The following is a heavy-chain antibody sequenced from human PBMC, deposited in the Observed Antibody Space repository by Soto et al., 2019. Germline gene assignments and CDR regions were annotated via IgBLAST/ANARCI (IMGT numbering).Heavy chain of an antibody. D-gene: IGHD3-10*01. CDR1: GFTFSDFW. CDR3: ARADKRWFGESLQDY. CDR2: KNQDGSEK. J-gene: IGHJ4*02. Sequence: EVQLVESGGGLVQPGGTLSLSCATSGFTFSDFWMTWVGQAPGKGLEGVATKNQDGSEKYYVDSVKGGLTISRDNAKNSLYLQMNSLRAEDTAVYYCARADKRWFGESLQDYWGQGILVTVSS. V-gene: IGHV3-7*04.